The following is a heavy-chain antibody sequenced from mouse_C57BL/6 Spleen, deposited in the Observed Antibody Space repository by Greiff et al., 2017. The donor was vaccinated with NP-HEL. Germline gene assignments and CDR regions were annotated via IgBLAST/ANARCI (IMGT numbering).Heavy chain of an antibody. Sequence: QVQLQQSGPELVKPGASVKISCKASGYAFSSSWMNWVKQRPGKGLEWIGRIYPGDGDTNYNGKFKGKATLTADKSSSTAYMQLSSLTSEDSAVYFCARWPWDSAMDYWGQGTSVTVSS. V-gene: IGHV1-82*01. CDR3: ARWPWDSAMDY. CDR1: GYAFSSSW. J-gene: IGHJ4*01. D-gene: IGHD4-1*01. CDR2: IYPGDGDT.